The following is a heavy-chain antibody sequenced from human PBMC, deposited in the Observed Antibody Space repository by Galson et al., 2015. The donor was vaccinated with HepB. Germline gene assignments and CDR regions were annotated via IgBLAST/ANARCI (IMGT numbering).Heavy chain of an antibody. D-gene: IGHD5-18*01. Sequence: SVKVSCKASGYTFSSYDITWARQAPGQGLEWVGWISAYTGDTNYAQKLQGRVTVTKDTSTSTAYMELRSLRSDDTAVYYCARGGYSTGYSYWGQGTLVTVSS. CDR3: ARGGYSTGYSY. V-gene: IGHV1-18*01. CDR1: GYTFSSYD. J-gene: IGHJ4*02. CDR2: ISAYTGDT.